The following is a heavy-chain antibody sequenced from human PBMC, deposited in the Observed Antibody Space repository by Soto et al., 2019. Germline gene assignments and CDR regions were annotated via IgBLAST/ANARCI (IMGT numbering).Heavy chain of an antibody. CDR2: IYYSGST. CDR3: ARHGLPITGFPDY. D-gene: IGHD1-20*01. V-gene: IGHV4-39*01. J-gene: IGHJ4*02. Sequence: QLQLQESGPGLVKPSETLSLTCTVSGGSISSSSYYWGWIRQPPGKGLEWIGSIYYSGSTYYNPSPMSRVTISVDTSKNQFSLKLSSVTAADTAVYYCARHGLPITGFPDYWGQGTLVTVSS. CDR1: GGSISSSSYY.